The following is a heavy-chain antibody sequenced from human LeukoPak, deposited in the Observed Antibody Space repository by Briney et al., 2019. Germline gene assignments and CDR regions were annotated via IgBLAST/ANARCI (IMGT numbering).Heavy chain of an antibody. Sequence: SETLSLTCTVSGGSISSYYWSWIRQPPGKGLEWIGYIYYSGSTNYNPSLKSRVTISVDTPKNQFSLKLSSVTAADTAVYYCARVVSYYYDSSGYLNWFDPWGQGTLVTVSS. J-gene: IGHJ5*02. D-gene: IGHD3-22*01. CDR1: GGSISSYY. V-gene: IGHV4-59*01. CDR2: IYYSGST. CDR3: ARVVSYYYDSSGYLNWFDP.